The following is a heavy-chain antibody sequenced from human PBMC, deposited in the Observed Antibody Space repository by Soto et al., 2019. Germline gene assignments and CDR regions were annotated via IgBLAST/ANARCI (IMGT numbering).Heavy chain of an antibody. J-gene: IGHJ6*02. Sequence: VESLKISCHGSGYTFPSYWICWVRQLPGKGLEWMGIIYPGDSDARYSPSFQGQVTISADKSINSVYLQWSSLKASDTATYYCARLGFNYDFLSGFYNVHHYYAIAVWGQGTTVTVSS. CDR3: ARLGFNYDFLSGFYNVHHYYAIAV. CDR1: GYTFPSYW. V-gene: IGHV5-51*01. D-gene: IGHD3-3*01. CDR2: IYPGDSDA.